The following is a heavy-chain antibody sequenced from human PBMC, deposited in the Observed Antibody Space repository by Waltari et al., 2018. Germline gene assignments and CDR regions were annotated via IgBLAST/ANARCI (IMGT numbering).Heavy chain of an antibody. V-gene: IGHV3-74*01. CDR2: INGDGSST. CDR3: ARVAPKTYRSPVPGRDYYYGMDV. D-gene: IGHD6-13*01. CDR1: GCTFSKSG. Sequence: LVQSGGVLVQPGDSLRLSCAASGCTFSKSGMHWVRQAPGEGLVWVSRINGDGSSTSHADSVKGRFTTSRDNAKNTLYLQMKSLRVKDTGVYYCARVAPKTYRSPVPGRDYYYGMDVWGQGTAVIVSS. J-gene: IGHJ6*02.